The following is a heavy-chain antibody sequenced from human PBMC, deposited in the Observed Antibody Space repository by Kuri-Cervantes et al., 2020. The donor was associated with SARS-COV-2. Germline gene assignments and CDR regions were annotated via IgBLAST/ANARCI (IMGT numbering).Heavy chain of an antibody. CDR2: IRSGGAST. Sequence: GGSLRLSCAASGFAFSSHATSWVRQTPEKGLEWASAIRSGGASTSYADSVMGRFSISRDDSKNTPYLQMNGLRVEDTAVYFCARDRGAFGGWFDPWGQGTLVTVSS. CDR1: GFAFSSHA. J-gene: IGHJ5*02. V-gene: IGHV3-23*01. D-gene: IGHD3-16*01. CDR3: ARDRGAFGGWFDP.